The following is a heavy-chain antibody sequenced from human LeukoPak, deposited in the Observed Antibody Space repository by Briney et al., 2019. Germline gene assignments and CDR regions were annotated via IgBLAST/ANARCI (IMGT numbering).Heavy chain of an antibody. CDR2: IDPSDSYT. Sequence: GESLKISCKGSGYSFTSYWISWVRQMPGKGLEWVGRIDPSDSYTNYSPSFQGHVTISADKSTSTAYLQWSSLKASDTAMYYCARVVCSGGSCYTYLLDYWGQGTLVTVSS. D-gene: IGHD2-15*01. J-gene: IGHJ4*02. V-gene: IGHV5-10-1*01. CDR3: ARVVCSGGSCYTYLLDY. CDR1: GYSFTSYW.